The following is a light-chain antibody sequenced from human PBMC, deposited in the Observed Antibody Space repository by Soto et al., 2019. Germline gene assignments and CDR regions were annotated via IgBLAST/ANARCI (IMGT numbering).Light chain of an antibody. Sequence: EIVMTQSPATLSVSPGERATLSCRASQSINSDLAWYLQKPGQAPRLLIYGASTRATGIPARFSGSGSVTEFTLTISSLQPEDFAVYYCQQYNDRLALSFGGGTKVDIK. CDR3: QQYNDRLALS. V-gene: IGKV3-15*01. CDR1: QSINSD. J-gene: IGKJ4*01. CDR2: GAS.